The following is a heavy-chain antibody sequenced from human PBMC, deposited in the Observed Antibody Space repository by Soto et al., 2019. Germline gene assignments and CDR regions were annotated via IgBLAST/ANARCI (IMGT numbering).Heavy chain of an antibody. CDR1: VGSFSYFY. Sequence: QVQLQQSVAGLLKPSETLSLTCTVHVGSFSYFYWIWIRQPPGKGLEWIGEIDRRGSTNYNPSLKRRVTISIDTSKTQFSLKLDSVTAADTAVYYCARGGGNPASTNDYWAQGTLVTVSP. D-gene: IGHD3-16*01. CDR3: ARGGGNPASTNDY. V-gene: IGHV4-34*01. CDR2: IDRRGST. J-gene: IGHJ4*02.